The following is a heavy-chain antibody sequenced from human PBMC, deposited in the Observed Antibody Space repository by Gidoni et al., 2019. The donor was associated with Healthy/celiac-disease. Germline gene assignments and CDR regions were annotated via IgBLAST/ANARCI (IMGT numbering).Heavy chain of an antibody. V-gene: IGHV4-34*01. D-gene: IGHD3-16*02. J-gene: IGHJ4*02. Sequence: QVQLQQWGAGLLKPSATLSLTCAVYGGSFRGYYWSWLRQTPGKGLEWIGEINHRGSTNYNPSLKSRVTISVDTSKNQFSLKLSSVTAADTAVYYCARGYDYVWGSYRYRKSFDYWGQGTLVTVSS. CDR3: ARGYDYVWGSYRYRKSFDY. CDR1: GGSFRGYY. CDR2: INHRGST.